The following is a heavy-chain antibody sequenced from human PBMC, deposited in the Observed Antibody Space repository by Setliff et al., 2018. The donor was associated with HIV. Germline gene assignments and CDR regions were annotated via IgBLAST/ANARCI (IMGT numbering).Heavy chain of an antibody. CDR1: GDTLSIHP. CDR3: ARVEGATATLTD. D-gene: IGHD1-26*01. J-gene: IGHJ4*02. Sequence: SVKVSCKTSGDTLSIHPISWVRQAPGRGLDWMGGIIPAFGTANYAQNLQGRVTITVDESTSTAYMELSSLRSEDTAVYYCARVEGATATLTDWGQGTLVTVSS. V-gene: IGHV1-69*13. CDR2: IIPAFGTA.